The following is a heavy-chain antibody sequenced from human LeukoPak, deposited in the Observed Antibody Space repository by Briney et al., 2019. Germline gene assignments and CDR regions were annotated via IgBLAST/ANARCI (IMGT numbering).Heavy chain of an antibody. CDR2: IYTSGST. J-gene: IGHJ5*02. V-gene: IGHV4-4*07. CDR1: RGSISNYY. CDR3: ASRITMVRGRGWFDP. Sequence: SETLSLTCTVSRGSISNYYWSWIRQPAGKGLEWIGRIYTSGSTNYNPSLKSRVTMSVDTSKNQFSLKLSSVTAADTAVYYCASRITMVRGRGWFDPWGQGTLVTVSS. D-gene: IGHD3-10*01.